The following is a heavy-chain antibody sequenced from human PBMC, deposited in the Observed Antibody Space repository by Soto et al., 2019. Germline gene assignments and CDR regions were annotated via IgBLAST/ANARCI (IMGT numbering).Heavy chain of an antibody. CDR1: GDSISSYY. D-gene: IGHD3-22*01. J-gene: IGHJ4*02. CDR2: LYYGRIA. V-gene: IGHV4-59*01. Sequence: QVQLQESGPGLVKPSETLSLTCAVSGDSISSYYCMWIRQPPGKGLESIGYLYYGRIANYNPSLKSRVTLSVDTSMNQCSLTLSSMTAADTAVYYCALRSMAVVPEYWGQGTLVTVSS. CDR3: ALRSMAVVPEY.